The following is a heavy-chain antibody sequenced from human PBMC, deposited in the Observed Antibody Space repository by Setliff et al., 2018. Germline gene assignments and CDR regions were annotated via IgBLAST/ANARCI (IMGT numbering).Heavy chain of an antibody. J-gene: IGHJ3*01. Sequence: SETLSLTCTVSGASISSYYWTWIRQSPGKGLEWIGEISHSGSTNYNPSLKSRVSISVDMPKNQFSLNLSSATATDTAVYFCARYGRTHALDVWGQGTAVTVSS. V-gene: IGHV4-34*01. D-gene: IGHD1-26*01. CDR2: ISHSGST. CDR1: GASISSYY. CDR3: ARYGRTHALDV.